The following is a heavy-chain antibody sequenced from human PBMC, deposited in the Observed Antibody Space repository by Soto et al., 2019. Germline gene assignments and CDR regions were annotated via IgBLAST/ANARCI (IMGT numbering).Heavy chain of an antibody. Sequence: QVQLVQSGAEVKKPGSSVKVSCKASGGTFSSYAISWVRQAPGQGLEWMGGIIPIFGTANYAQKFQGRVTITEDESTSTAYMELSSLSSEDTAVYYCARGKCITGQRDYYVMDVCGQGTTVTVSS. CDR3: ARGKCITGQRDYYVMDV. CDR2: IIPIFGTA. V-gene: IGHV1-69*01. CDR1: GGTFSSYA. D-gene: IGHD1-20*01. J-gene: IGHJ6*02.